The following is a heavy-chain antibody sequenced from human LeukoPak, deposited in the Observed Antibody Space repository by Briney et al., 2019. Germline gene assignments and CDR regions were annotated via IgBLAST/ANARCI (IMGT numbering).Heavy chain of an antibody. V-gene: IGHV3-7*01. CDR1: GFSFRNFW. CDR3: ARLIPAALIDY. D-gene: IGHD2-2*01. CDR2: IQEDGTEK. J-gene: IGHJ4*02. Sequence: GGSLRLSCAASGFSFRNFWMIWVRQAPGKGLECVANIQEDGTEKYSVDSVKGRFTISRDNAKNSVYLQMNSLRVEDTAVYYCARLIPAALIDYWGQGTLVTVSS.